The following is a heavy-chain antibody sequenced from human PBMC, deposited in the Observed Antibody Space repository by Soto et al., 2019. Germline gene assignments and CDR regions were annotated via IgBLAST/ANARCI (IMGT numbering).Heavy chain of an antibody. D-gene: IGHD1-26*01. CDR1: GGTFSSYA. CDR3: ASSFTYSTNWFDP. Sequence: ASVKVSCKASGGTFSSYAISWVRQAPGQGLEWMGGINPNSGGTNYAQKFQGWVTMTRDTSISTAYMELSRLRSDDTAVYYCASSFTYSTNWFDPWGQGTLVTVSS. V-gene: IGHV1-2*04. J-gene: IGHJ5*02. CDR2: INPNSGGT.